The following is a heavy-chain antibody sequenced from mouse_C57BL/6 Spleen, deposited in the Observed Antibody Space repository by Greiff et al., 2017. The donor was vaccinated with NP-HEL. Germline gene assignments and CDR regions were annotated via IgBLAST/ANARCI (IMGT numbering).Heavy chain of an antibody. J-gene: IGHJ4*01. D-gene: IGHD1-1*01. V-gene: IGHV1-81*01. CDR1: GYTFTSYG. CDR2: IYPRSGNT. CDR3: ARSRTVVAPGDAMDY. Sequence: QVQLQQSGAELARPGALVKLSCKASGYTFTSYGISWVKQRTGQGLEWIGEIYPRSGNTYYNEKFKGKATLTADKSSSTAYMELRSLTSEDSAVYFCARSRTVVAPGDAMDYWGQGTSVTVSS.